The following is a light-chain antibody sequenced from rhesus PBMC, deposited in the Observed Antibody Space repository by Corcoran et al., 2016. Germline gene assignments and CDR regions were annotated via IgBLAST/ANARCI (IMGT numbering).Light chain of an antibody. CDR3: LQHNSYPWT. CDR1: QGISSY. J-gene: IGKJ1*01. CDR2: DAS. Sequence: DIQMTQSPSSLSASVGDTVTITCRASQGISSYLNWFQQKPGKAPQLLIYDASSLESGVPSRLSGSGSGTDFTLTLSSRQPEDFAAYYCLQHNSYPWTFGQGTKVEIK. V-gene: IGKV1-28*03.